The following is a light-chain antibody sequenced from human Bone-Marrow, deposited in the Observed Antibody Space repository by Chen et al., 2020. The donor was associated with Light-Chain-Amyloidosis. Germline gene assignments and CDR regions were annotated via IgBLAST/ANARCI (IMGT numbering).Light chain of an antibody. CDR2: DNN. CDR3: ETWDSSLSAWV. J-gene: IGLJ3*02. CDR1: GSNIGNNY. Sequence: QSVLTQPPSVSAAPGQKVTISCSGSGSNIGNNYVSWYQQLPGTAPNLLIYDNNNRPSGIPDRFSGAKSGTSATLGITGLQTGDEADYYCETWDSSLSAWVFGGGTKLTVL. V-gene: IGLV1-51*01.